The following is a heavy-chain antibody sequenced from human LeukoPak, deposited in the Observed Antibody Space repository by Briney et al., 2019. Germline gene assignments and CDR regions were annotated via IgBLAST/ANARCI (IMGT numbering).Heavy chain of an antibody. CDR2: IYHSGST. CDR1: GGSISSYY. V-gene: IGHV4-59*08. CDR3: ASTPTEYCSSTSCYENDY. J-gene: IGHJ4*02. D-gene: IGHD2-2*01. Sequence: PSETLSLTCTVSGGSISSYYWSWIRQPPGKGLEWIGSIYHSGSTYYNPSLKSRVTISVDTSKNQFSLKLSSVTAADTAVYYCASTPTEYCSSTSCYENDYWGQGTLVTVSS.